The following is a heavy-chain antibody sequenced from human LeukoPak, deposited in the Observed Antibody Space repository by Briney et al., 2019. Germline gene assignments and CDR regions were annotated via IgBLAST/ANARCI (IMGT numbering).Heavy chain of an antibody. J-gene: IGHJ4*02. CDR2: INYSGST. Sequence: PSETLSLTCTVSDDSITMYYWTWIRQPPGKGLEWIGYINYSGSTNYNPSLKSRVTISVDTSKNQFSLKLSSVTAADTAVYYCAREGAVYDSTGYNIGDFFDYWGQGTLVTVSS. V-gene: IGHV4-59*01. D-gene: IGHD3-22*01. CDR3: AREGAVYDSTGYNIGDFFDY. CDR1: DDSITMYY.